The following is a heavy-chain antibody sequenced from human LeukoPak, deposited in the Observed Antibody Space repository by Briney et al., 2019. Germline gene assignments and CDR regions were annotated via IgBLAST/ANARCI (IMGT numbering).Heavy chain of an antibody. CDR3: ARGMGSGWTSYYYYYYGMDV. CDR1: GFTFSSYD. Sequence: GGSLRLSCAASGFTFSSYDMHWVRQATGKGLEWVSAIGTAGDTYYPGSVKGRFTISRENAKNSLCLQMNSLRAGDTAVYYCARGMGSGWTSYYYYYYGMDVWGQGTTVTVSS. CDR2: IGTAGDT. D-gene: IGHD6-19*01. J-gene: IGHJ6*02. V-gene: IGHV3-13*01.